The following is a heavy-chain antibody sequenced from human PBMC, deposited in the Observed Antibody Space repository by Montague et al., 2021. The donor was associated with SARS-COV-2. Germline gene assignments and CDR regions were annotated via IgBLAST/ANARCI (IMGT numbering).Heavy chain of an antibody. D-gene: IGHD2-15*01. CDR2: ISDIGST. Sequence: SETLSLTCAVCGGSFNGYYWNWIRQPPGKGLEWIGEISDIGSTTYNPSLESRLTTSVDRSKNQFSLRLTSVTAADTAVYYCVRERECSGGSCYGPDDDAFDIWGQGTVVTVSS. CDR1: GGSFNGYY. J-gene: IGHJ3*02. CDR3: VRERECSGGSCYGPDDDAFDI. V-gene: IGHV4-34*01.